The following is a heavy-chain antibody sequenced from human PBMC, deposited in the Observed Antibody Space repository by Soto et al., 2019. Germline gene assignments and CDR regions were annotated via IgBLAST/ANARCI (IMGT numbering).Heavy chain of an antibody. CDR3: ARMRGRNWFYP. V-gene: IGHV3-7*01. CDR2: INQDGSEK. D-gene: IGHD3-16*01. CDR1: GFTFSSYW. Sequence: GGSLRLSCAASGFTFSSYWMSWVRQAPGKGLEWVADINQDGSEKYFVDSVKGRFTISRDNAKNSLCLQMNSLRAEDTAVYYCARMRGRNWFYPWGQGTLVTVSS. J-gene: IGHJ5*02.